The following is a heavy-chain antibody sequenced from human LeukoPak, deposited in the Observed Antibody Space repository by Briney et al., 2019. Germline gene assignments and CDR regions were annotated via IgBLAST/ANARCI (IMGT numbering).Heavy chain of an antibody. CDR1: GGSISSYY. Sequence: ETLSLTCTVSGGSISSYYWSWVRQPPGKGLEWIGYIYYSGSTNYNPSLTSRVTISVDTSKNQFSLKLSSVTAADTAVYYCARGEPGTTGTGGHWFDPWGQGTLVTVSS. CDR2: IYYSGST. CDR3: ARGEPGTTGTGGHWFDP. D-gene: IGHD1-1*01. V-gene: IGHV4-59*01. J-gene: IGHJ5*02.